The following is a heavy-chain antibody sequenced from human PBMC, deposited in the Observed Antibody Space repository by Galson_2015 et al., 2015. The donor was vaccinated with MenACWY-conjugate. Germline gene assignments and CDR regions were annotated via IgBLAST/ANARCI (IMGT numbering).Heavy chain of an antibody. D-gene: IGHD1-14*01. CDR2: IYPGDSDT. Sequence: QSGAEVKKPGESLTISCKGSGYSFTSYWIGWVRQMPGKGLEWMGIIYPGDSDTRYSPSFQGQVTISADRSINTAYLQRSSLKASDTAMCYCARQGAGAYWPGNYYYYMDVWGSGTTVTVSS. CDR1: GYSFTSYW. CDR3: ARQGAGAYWPGNYYYYMDV. J-gene: IGHJ6*03. V-gene: IGHV5-51*01.